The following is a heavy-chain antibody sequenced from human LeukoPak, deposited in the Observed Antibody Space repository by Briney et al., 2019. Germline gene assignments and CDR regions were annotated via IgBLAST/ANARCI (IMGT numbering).Heavy chain of an antibody. Sequence: GGSLRLSCGASGFTFSSYEMNWVRQAPGKGLEWVSYITSSGSTIYYADSVKGRFTISRDNAKNSLYLQMNSLRAEDAAVYYCARVAYSYYFDYWGQGTLVTVSS. CDR3: ARVAYSYYFDY. CDR2: ITSSGSTI. J-gene: IGHJ4*02. CDR1: GFTFSSYE. V-gene: IGHV3-48*03. D-gene: IGHD3-16*01.